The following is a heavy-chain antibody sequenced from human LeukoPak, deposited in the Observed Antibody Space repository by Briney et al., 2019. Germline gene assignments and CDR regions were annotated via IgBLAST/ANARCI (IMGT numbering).Heavy chain of an antibody. Sequence: GGSLRLSCAASGFTFSSHAMTWVRQAPGKGLEWVSGISRTGSDTYYADSVKGRFIISRDNSKSMMSLQMNSLRAEDTATYYCARRQVGYTFGSPDCWGQGTLVTVSS. CDR3: ARRQVGYTFGSPDC. J-gene: IGHJ4*02. D-gene: IGHD5-18*01. CDR1: GFTFSSHA. CDR2: ISRTGSDT. V-gene: IGHV3-23*05.